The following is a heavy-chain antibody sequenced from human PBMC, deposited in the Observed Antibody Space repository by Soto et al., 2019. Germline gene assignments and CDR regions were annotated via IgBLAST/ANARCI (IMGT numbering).Heavy chain of an antibody. V-gene: IGHV4-59*08. CDR2: IYYSGTT. D-gene: IGHD1-26*01. CDR3: ARQSGGYYYYGMDV. J-gene: IGHJ6*02. Sequence: SETLSLTCTVSGGSISDYYWSWIRQPLGKGLEWIGYIYYSGTTNYSPSLKSRVTISVDTSKNQFSLKLSSVTAADSAIYYCARQSGGYYYYGMDVWGQGTTVTVSS. CDR1: GGSISDYY.